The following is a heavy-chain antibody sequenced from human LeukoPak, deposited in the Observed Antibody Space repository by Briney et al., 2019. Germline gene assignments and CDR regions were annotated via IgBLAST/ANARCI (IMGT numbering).Heavy chain of an antibody. D-gene: IGHD6-13*01. CDR3: ARYSSSWISDAFDI. J-gene: IGHJ3*02. Sequence: GGSLRLSCAASGFTFSNYGMHWVRQAPGKGLEWVACIGYDGNNQNYVDSVRGRFTISRDNSKNTLFLQMNSLRTEDTAVYYCARYSSSWISDAFDIWGQGTMVTVSS. CDR2: IGYDGNNQ. V-gene: IGHV3-30*02. CDR1: GFTFSNYG.